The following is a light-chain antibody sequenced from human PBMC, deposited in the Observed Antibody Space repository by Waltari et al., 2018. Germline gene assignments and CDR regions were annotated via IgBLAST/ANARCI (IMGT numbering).Light chain of an antibody. CDR1: QNINNW. CDR2: KAS. V-gene: IGKV1-5*03. CDR3: QQYATSWS. Sequence: DIQMTQSPSTLSASVGGRVTITCRASQNINNWVTWYQQKPGNAPKLLIYKASTLENGVPSRFSGSGFGTEFTLTISSPQPDDSATYYCQQYATSWSFGQGTKVEIK. J-gene: IGKJ1*01.